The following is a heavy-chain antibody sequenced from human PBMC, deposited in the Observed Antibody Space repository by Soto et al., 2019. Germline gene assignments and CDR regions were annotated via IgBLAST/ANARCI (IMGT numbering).Heavy chain of an antibody. D-gene: IGHD6-6*01. CDR1: GFPVSSNY. Sequence: GGSLRLSCAASGFPVSSNYMSWVRQAPGKGLEWVSVIYSGGSTYYADSMKGRFTISRDNSKNTMYLQMDSLRAEDTAVYYCAKDRPTTSSSKMDVWGKGTTVTVSS. CDR3: AKDRPTTSSSKMDV. V-gene: IGHV3-66*01. CDR2: IYSGGST. J-gene: IGHJ6*04.